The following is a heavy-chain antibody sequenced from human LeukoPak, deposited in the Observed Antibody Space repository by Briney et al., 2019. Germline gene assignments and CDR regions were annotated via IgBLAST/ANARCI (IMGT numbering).Heavy chain of an antibody. CDR3: ARGGLYDILTGPDAFDI. CDR2: ISAYNGNT. Sequence: ASVKVSCKASGYTFTSYGLSWVRQAPRQGLEWMGWISAYNGNTNYAQKLQGRVTMTTDTSTSTAYMELRSLRSDDTAVYYCARGGLYDILTGPDAFDIWGQGTMVTVSS. D-gene: IGHD3-9*01. J-gene: IGHJ3*02. CDR1: GYTFTSYG. V-gene: IGHV1-18*01.